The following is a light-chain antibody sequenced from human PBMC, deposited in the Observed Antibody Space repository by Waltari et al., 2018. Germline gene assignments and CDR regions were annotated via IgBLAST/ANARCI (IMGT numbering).Light chain of an antibody. J-gene: IGLJ2*01. CDR2: EVS. Sequence: QSALTQPRSVSRSPGQSVTISCTGTSSDVGGYNYVSWYQQHPGKAPKLMIYEVSKRPSGVPDRFSGSKSGNTASLTIAGLQAEDEADYYCCSYAGSYTPHVVFGGGTKLTVL. CDR3: CSYAGSYTPHVV. V-gene: IGLV2-11*01. CDR1: SSDVGGYNY.